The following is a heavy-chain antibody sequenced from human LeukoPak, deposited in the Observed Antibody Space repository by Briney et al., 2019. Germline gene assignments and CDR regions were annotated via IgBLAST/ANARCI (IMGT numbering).Heavy chain of an antibody. D-gene: IGHD3-22*01. J-gene: IGHJ4*02. CDR2: IYNSGST. V-gene: IGHV4-59*01. CDR3: ARGLYYYDSSGYSC. CDR1: GGSISSYY. Sequence: SETLSLTCTVSGGSISSYYWSWIRQPPGKGLEWIGYIYNSGSTNYNPSLKSRVTISVDTSKNQFSLKLNSVTAADTAVYYCARGLYYYDSSGYSCWGQGTLVTVSS.